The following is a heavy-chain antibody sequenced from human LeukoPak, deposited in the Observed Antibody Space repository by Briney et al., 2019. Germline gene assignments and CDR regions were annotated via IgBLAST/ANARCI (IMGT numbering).Heavy chain of an antibody. J-gene: IGHJ5*02. D-gene: IGHD6-13*01. CDR2: IYYSGST. V-gene: IGHV4-59*12. CDR1: GGSISSYY. CDR3: ARGAAAGILGWFDP. Sequence: KPSETLSLTCTVSGGSISSYYWSWIRQPPGKGLEWIGYIYYSGSTNYNPSLKSRVTISVDTSKNQFSLKLSSVTAADTAVYYCARGAAAGILGWFDPWGQGTLVTVSS.